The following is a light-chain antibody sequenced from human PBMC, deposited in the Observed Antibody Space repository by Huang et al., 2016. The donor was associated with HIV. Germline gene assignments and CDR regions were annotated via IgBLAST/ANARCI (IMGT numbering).Light chain of an antibody. Sequence: DIPVTQSPSSLSVSLGDRVTISCQPSQDISNSLNWYQHKPGKAPKLLFYGSSNLEPGVRSRFSGSGSGTHFTLTISSRQHEDFATYYCQQYGNLPPYTFGQGTKLDIK. V-gene: IGKV1-33*01. CDR2: GSS. CDR1: QDISNS. J-gene: IGKJ2*01. CDR3: QQYGNLPPYT.